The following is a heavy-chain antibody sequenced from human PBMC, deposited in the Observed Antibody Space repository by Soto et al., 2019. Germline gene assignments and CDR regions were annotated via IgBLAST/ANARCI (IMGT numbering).Heavy chain of an antibody. CDR1: GVTFSSYA. V-gene: IGHV3-23*01. Sequence: PGGSLRLACAASGVTFSSYAMSWVRQAPGKGLGWVSAISGSGGSTYYADSVKGRFTISRDNSNNTLYLQMNSLRAEDTAVYYCAKHVLLWFGELSQFDYWGQGTLVTVSS. CDR2: ISGSGGST. D-gene: IGHD3-10*01. CDR3: AKHVLLWFGELSQFDY. J-gene: IGHJ4*02.